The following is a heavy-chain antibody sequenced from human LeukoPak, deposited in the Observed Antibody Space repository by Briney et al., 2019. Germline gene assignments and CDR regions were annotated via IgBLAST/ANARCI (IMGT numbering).Heavy chain of an antibody. V-gene: IGHV4-61*02. CDR1: GGSISSGSYY. D-gene: IGHD3-10*01. CDR2: IYTSGST. CDR3: ARAPGVTTFTSFDY. J-gene: IGHJ4*02. Sequence: SQTLSPTCTVSGGSISSGSYYWTWIRQPAGKGLEWIGRIYTSGSTNYNPSLKSRVTISVDTSKNQFSLKLSPVTAADTAVYYCARAPGVTTFTSFDYWGQGTLVTVSS.